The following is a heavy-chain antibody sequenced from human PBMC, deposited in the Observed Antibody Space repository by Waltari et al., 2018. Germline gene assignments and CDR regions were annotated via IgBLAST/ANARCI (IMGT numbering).Heavy chain of an antibody. V-gene: IGHV1-69*01. CDR1: GGTFSSYA. Sequence: QVQLVQSGAEVKKPGSSVKVSCKASGGTFSSYAISWVRQAPGQGLEWMGGIIPIFGTANYAQKFQGRVTITANESTSTAYRELSSLRSEDTAVYYCARDVPGDYGGNPAVAFDIWGQGTMVTVSS. J-gene: IGHJ3*02. CDR2: IIPIFGTA. D-gene: IGHD4-17*01. CDR3: ARDVPGDYGGNPAVAFDI.